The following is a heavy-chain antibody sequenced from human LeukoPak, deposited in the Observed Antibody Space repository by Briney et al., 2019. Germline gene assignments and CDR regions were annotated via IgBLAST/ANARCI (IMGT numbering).Heavy chain of an antibody. J-gene: IGHJ4*02. CDR3: AGVIRGGVDY. CDR2: INSGGGR. CDR1: GFTVSSNY. V-gene: IGHV3-53*01. Sequence: GGSLRLSCAASGFTVSSNYMSWVRQAPGKGLEWVSVINSGGGRYYADSVRGRFTISRDKSKNTLDLQMNSLRVEDTAVYYCAGVIRGGVDYWGQGTLVTVSS. D-gene: IGHD3-10*01.